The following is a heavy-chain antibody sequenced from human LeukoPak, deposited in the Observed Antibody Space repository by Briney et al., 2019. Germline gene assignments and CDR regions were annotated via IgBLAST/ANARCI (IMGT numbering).Heavy chain of an antibody. J-gene: IGHJ4*02. D-gene: IGHD6-6*01. V-gene: IGHV1-69*13. Sequence: SVKVSCKASGGTFSSYAISWVRQAPGQGLEWMGGIIPIFGTANYAPKFQGRVTITADESTSTAYIELSSLRSEGTAVYYCASFSRIAARHPMYYFNYWGQGTLVTVSS. CDR1: GGTFSSYA. CDR2: IIPIFGTA. CDR3: ASFSRIAARHPMYYFNY.